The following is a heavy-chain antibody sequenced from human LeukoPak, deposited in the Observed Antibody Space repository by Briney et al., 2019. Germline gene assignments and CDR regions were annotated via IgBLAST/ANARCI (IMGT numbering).Heavy chain of an antibody. CDR2: ISSSSGYI. CDR3: AREGTPAAGD. Sequence: PGGSLRLSCAASGFTFSHYIMNWVRQAPGKGLEWVSSISSSSGYIYYADSVKGRFTTSRDNAKNSLYLQMNSLRAEDTAVYYCAREGTPAAGDWGQGTLVTVSS. V-gene: IGHV3-21*06. CDR1: GFTFSHYI. D-gene: IGHD6-13*01. J-gene: IGHJ4*02.